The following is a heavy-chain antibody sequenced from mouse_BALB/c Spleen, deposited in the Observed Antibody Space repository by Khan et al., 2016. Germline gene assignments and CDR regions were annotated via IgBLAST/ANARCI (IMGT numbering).Heavy chain of an antibody. CDR2: IDPANGNT. D-gene: IGHD3-3*01. Sequence: VRLQQPGAELVKPGASVKLSCTASGFNIKDTYMHWVKQRPEQGLEWIGRIDPANGNTKYDPKFQGKATITADTSSNTAYMQLSSLTSADTAVYYWAAGFAYWGQGTLVTVSA. V-gene: IGHV14-3*02. J-gene: IGHJ3*01. CDR1: GFNIKDTY. CDR3: AAGFAY.